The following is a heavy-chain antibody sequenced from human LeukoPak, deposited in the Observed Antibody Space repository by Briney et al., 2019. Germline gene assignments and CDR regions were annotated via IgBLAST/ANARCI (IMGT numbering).Heavy chain of an antibody. D-gene: IGHD1-1*01. CDR1: GFTFSSYA. V-gene: IGHV3-64*01. CDR3: AREVNWLFDY. Sequence: GGSLRLSCAASGFTFSSYAMYWVRQAPGKGLEYVSAISSNGGSTYYANSVKGRFTISRDNSKNTLYLQMGSLRGEDMAVDYCAREVNWLFDYWGQGTLVTVSS. CDR2: ISSNGGST. J-gene: IGHJ4*02.